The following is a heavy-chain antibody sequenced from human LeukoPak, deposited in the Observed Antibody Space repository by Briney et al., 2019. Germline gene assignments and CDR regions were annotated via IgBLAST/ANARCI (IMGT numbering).Heavy chain of an antibody. J-gene: IGHJ4*02. CDR1: GGSIRSSYYY. D-gene: IGHD6-13*01. CDR2: IYYSGST. Sequence: SETLSLTCTVSGGSIRSSYYYWGWIRQPPGKGLEWIGSIYYSGSTYYNPSLKSRVTISVDASKNQFSLKLSSVTAADTAVYYCARAVQSIAAADYFDYWGQGTLVTVSS. V-gene: IGHV4-39*01. CDR3: ARAVQSIAAADYFDY.